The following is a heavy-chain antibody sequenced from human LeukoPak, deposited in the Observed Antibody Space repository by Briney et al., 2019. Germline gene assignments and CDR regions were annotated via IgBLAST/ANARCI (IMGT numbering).Heavy chain of an antibody. J-gene: IGHJ4*02. CDR2: INHSGST. CDR1: GGSVSSGSYY. Sequence: SETLSLTCTVSGGSVSSGSYYWSWIRQPPGKGLEWIGEINHSGSTNYNPSLKSRVTISVDTSKNQFSLKLSSVTAADTAVYYCAREDWNDVYGYWGQGPLVTVSS. CDR3: AREDWNDVYGY. D-gene: IGHD1-1*01. V-gene: IGHV4-39*07.